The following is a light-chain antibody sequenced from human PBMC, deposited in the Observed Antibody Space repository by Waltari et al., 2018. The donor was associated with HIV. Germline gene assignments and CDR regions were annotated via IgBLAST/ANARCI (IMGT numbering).Light chain of an antibody. CDR1: YSTTGSNT. CDR3: ASWDDKLDGWV. CDR2: NND. V-gene: IGLV1-44*01. J-gene: IGLJ3*02. Sequence: QSLLPQPPSASGTPGQRVTISCSGSYSTTGSNTVHWHQQLPGSAPRALIYNNDQRPSGVPDRFSGSKSGTSASLAISGLQSEDQGDYYCASWDDKLDGWVFGGGTRLTVL.